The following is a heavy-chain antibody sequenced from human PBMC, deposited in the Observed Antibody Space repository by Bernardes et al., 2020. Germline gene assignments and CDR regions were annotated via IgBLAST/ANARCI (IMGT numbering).Heavy chain of an antibody. V-gene: IGHV3-11*01. CDR3: GRVPYSSSSGVDY. D-gene: IGHD6-6*01. CDR2: ISSSGSSI. CDR1: GFTFSDYY. J-gene: IGHJ4*02. Sequence: GGSLRLSCAASGFTFSDYYMSWIRQAPGKGLEWLSYISSSGSSIYYAASVKGRFTISRDNAKNSLYLQMSSLRAEERAVYYCGRVPYSSSSGVDYWGQGTLVTVSA.